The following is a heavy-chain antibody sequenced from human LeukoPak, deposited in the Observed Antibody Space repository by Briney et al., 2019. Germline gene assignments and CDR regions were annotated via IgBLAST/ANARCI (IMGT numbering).Heavy chain of an antibody. V-gene: IGHV3-23*01. CDR2: IGDSGATT. Sequence: GGSLRLSCAASGFTLSSYAMTWVRQAPGKGLEWVSDIGDSGATTYYADSVKGRFTISRDNSKNTPYLQMSSLRAEDTAVYFCASFHYYGSGAYYLSYWGQGTLVTVSS. D-gene: IGHD3-10*01. J-gene: IGHJ4*02. CDR1: GFTLSSYA. CDR3: ASFHYYGSGAYYLSY.